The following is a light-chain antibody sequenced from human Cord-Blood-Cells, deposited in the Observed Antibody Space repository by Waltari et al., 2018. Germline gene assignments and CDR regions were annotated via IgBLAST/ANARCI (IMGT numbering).Light chain of an antibody. CDR1: SSDVGSYTL. CDR2: EGS. V-gene: IGLV2-23*01. J-gene: IGLJ1*01. Sequence: QSALTQPASVSGSPGPSIPISCPGTSSDVGSYTLVSWYQQHPGKAPKLMIYEGSKRPSGVSNRFSGSKSGNTASLTISGLQAEDEADYYCCSYAGSSTYVFGTGTKVTVL. CDR3: CSYAGSSTYV.